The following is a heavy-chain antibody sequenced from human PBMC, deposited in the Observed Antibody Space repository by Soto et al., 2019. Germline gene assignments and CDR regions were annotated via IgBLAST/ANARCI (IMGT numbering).Heavy chain of an antibody. J-gene: IGHJ4*02. V-gene: IGHV1-69*01. CDR3: ASAASRWYPYCFDS. CDR2: IIPYYNTL. CDR1: EGTFNSYA. Sequence: QAQVVQSGAEVRKPGSSVKLSCKASEGTFNSYAIAWVRQAPGQGLEWMGGIIPYYNTLNYAQKFQDRVTITADDSTNTVYLELSCLRSDDRAVYFCASAASRWYPYCFDSWAQGTLVTVSS. D-gene: IGHD6-13*01.